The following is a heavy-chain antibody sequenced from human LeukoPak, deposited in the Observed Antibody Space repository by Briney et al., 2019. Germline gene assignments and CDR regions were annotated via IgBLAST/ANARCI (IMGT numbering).Heavy chain of an antibody. D-gene: IGHD2-2*01. J-gene: IGHJ4*02. CDR3: ARLAVVVPAASYDY. Sequence: SETLSLTCTVSGGSLSSYYWGWIRQPPGKGLEWIGSIYYSGSTYYNPSLKSRVTISVDTSKNQFSLKLSSVTAADTAVYYCARLAVVVPAASYDYWGQGTLVTVSS. CDR2: IYYSGST. CDR1: GGSLSSYY. V-gene: IGHV4-39*01.